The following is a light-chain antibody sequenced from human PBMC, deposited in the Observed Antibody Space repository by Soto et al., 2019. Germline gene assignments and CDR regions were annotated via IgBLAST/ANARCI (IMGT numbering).Light chain of an antibody. CDR2: GAF. Sequence: IVMTQSPATLSLAPGERVTLSCRASESVSTNLAWYQQKAGQAPRLLIYGAFNRATGIPDRFSGSGSGTDFTLTFSRLEPEDFAVYYCQQYGDSPATFGPGTKVDI. CDR1: ESVSTN. J-gene: IGKJ3*01. CDR3: QQYGDSPAT. V-gene: IGKV3-20*01.